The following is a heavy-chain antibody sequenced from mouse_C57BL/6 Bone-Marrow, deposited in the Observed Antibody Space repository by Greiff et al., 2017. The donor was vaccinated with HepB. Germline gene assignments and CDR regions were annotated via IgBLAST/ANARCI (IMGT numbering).Heavy chain of an antibody. CDR3: ARSTYYGSSYDYYAMDY. V-gene: IGHV1-75*01. D-gene: IGHD1-1*01. CDR2: IFPGSGST. J-gene: IGHJ4*01. CDR1: GYTFTDYY. Sequence: VQLQQSGPELVKPGASVKISCKASGYTFTDYYINWVKQRPGQGLEWIGWIFPGSGSTYYNEKFKGKATLTVDKSSSTAYMFLSSLTSEDSAVYFCARSTYYGSSYDYYAMDYWGQGTSVTVSS.